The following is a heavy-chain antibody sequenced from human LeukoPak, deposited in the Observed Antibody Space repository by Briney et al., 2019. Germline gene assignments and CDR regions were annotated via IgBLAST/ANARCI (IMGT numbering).Heavy chain of an antibody. CDR3: ARDNKKTYYDFWSGLNWFDP. Sequence: KPSETLSLTCAVYGGSFSGYYWSWIRQPPGKGLEWIGYIYYSGSTNYNPSLKSRVTISVDTSKNQFSLKLSSVTAADTAVYYCARDNKKTYYDFWSGLNWFDPWGQGTLVTVSS. D-gene: IGHD3-3*01. CDR1: GGSFSGYY. CDR2: IYYSGST. J-gene: IGHJ5*02. V-gene: IGHV4-59*01.